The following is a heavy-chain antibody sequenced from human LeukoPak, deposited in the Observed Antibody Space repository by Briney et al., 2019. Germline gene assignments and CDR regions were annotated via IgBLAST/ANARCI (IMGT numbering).Heavy chain of an antibody. CDR1: GFTFTSSW. CDR2: IKQDGSDK. V-gene: IGHV3-7*04. CDR3: ERVPAAVPDQ. D-gene: IGHD6-13*01. Sequence: GGSLRLSCEASGFTFTSSWMTWIRQAPGKGLEWVANIKQDGSDKYYMDSVKGRFAISRDNAKNSVSLQMNSLRAEDTAVYYCERVPAAVPDQWGQGTLDTVSS. J-gene: IGHJ5*02.